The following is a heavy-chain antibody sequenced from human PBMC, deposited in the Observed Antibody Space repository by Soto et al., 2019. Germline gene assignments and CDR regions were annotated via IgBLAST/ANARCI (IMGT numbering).Heavy chain of an antibody. Sequence: SQTLSLTCDISGDSVSSSSAAWNWIRQSPSRGLEWLGRTYYRSKWIHEYTVSMESRITINLDTSKNQISLHIYSVTAEDTAVYYCEGVVWSRGMDVWGQGNPVTVSS. CDR3: EGVVWSRGMDV. V-gene: IGHV6-1*01. CDR2: TYYRSKWIH. D-gene: IGHD3-16*01. J-gene: IGHJ6*02. CDR1: GDSVSSSSAA.